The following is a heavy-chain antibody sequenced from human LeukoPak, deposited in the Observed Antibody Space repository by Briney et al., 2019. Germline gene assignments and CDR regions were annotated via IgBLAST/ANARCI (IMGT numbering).Heavy chain of an antibody. Sequence: SETLSLTCTVYGGSFSDYYWSWIRQAPGEGLEWIGYIYYSGSTNYNPSLQSRVTISVDTSKNQFSLRLKSVTAADTAVYYCARGSGNWFNYWGQGTLVTASS. CDR2: IYYSGST. V-gene: IGHV4-59*01. D-gene: IGHD3-10*01. CDR3: ARGSGNWFNY. CDR1: GGSFSDYY. J-gene: IGHJ5*01.